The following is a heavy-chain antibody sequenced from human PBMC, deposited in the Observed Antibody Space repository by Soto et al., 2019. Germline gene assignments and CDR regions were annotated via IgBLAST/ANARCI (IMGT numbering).Heavy chain of an antibody. Sequence: EVQLLESGGGLVQPGGSLRLSCAVSGLTFSSYAMSWVRQAPGKGLEWVSAISGRGGTTYYADSVKGRFTISRDNFKNTLYLQTTGLRAEETAVYYCEKVDNAGAFNFWGQGTVVTVSS. V-gene: IGHV3-23*01. CDR3: EKVDNAGAFNF. D-gene: IGHD1-20*01. J-gene: IGHJ3*01. CDR2: ISGRGGTT. CDR1: GLTFSSYA.